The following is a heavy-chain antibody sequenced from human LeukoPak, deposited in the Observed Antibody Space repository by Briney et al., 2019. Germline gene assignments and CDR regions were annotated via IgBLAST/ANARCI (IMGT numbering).Heavy chain of an antibody. J-gene: IGHJ3*02. Sequence: ASVTVSCKASVYTFTSYGISWVRQAPGQGLEWMGWISTYNGNTKYAQKLQGRVTMTTDTSTSTAYMELRSLRSDDTAVYYCARDPCSGGSCHDAFDIWGQGTMVTVSS. CDR3: ARDPCSGGSCHDAFDI. D-gene: IGHD2-15*01. CDR1: VYTFTSYG. CDR2: ISTYNGNT. V-gene: IGHV1-18*01.